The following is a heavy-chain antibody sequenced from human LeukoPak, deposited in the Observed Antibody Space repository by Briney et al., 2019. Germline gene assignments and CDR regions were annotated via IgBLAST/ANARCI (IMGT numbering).Heavy chain of an antibody. D-gene: IGHD6-19*01. V-gene: IGHV3-30*18. CDR1: GFTFSSYG. CDR2: MAHDGSIY. J-gene: IGHJ4*02. Sequence: GGSLRLSCAASGFTFSSYGMHWLRQAPGKGLDWVAVMAHDGSIYYYADSVKGRFTISRDNAKNTLYLQMNSLRTEDTAMFYCAKEAIAVAGPNYFDYWGQGTLVTVSS. CDR3: AKEAIAVAGPNYFDY.